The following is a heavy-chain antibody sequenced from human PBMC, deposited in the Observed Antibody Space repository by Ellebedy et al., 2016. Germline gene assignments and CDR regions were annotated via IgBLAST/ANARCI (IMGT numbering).Heavy chain of an antibody. J-gene: IGHJ6*04. D-gene: IGHD3-16*01. V-gene: IGHV4-34*01. Sequence: SETLSLXCAVYGGSFSDYYWSWIRQPPGKGLEWIGEINHSGSTNYNPSLESRVTISVDTSKNQFSLKLSSVTAADTAVYYCARSRRFLGETDVWGKGTTITVSS. CDR3: ARSRRFLGETDV. CDR1: GGSFSDYY. CDR2: INHSGST.